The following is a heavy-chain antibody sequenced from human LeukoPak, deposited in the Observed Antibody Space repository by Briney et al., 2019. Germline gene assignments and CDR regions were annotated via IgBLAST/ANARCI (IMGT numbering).Heavy chain of an antibody. CDR1: GDSVSSNSAA. Sequence: SQTLSLTCAISGDSVSSNSAAWNWIRQSPSRGLEWLGRTYYRSKWYNDYAVSVKSRITINPDTSKNQFSLQLNPVTPEDTAVYYCARDLEHPILHSSSGWFDPWGQGTLVPVSS. D-gene: IGHD6-13*01. CDR3: ARDLEHPILHSSSGWFDP. CDR2: TYYRSKWYN. J-gene: IGHJ5*02. V-gene: IGHV6-1*01.